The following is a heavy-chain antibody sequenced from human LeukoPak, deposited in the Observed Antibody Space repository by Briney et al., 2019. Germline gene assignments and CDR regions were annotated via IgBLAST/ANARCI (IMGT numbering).Heavy chain of an antibody. V-gene: IGHV3-30*04. CDR1: GFTFSSYA. J-gene: IGHJ4*02. CDR3: ASDDYYGSSGYQYYFDY. Sequence: PGGSLRLSCAASGFTFSSYAMHWVRQAPGKGLEWVAVISYDGSNKYYADSVKGRFTISRDNSKNTLYLQMNSLRAEDTAVYYCASDDYYGSSGYQYYFDYWGQGTLVTVSS. CDR2: ISYDGSNK. D-gene: IGHD3-22*01.